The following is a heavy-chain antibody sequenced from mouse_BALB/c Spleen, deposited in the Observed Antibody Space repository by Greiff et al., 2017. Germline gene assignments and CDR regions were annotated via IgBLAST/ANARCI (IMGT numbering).Heavy chain of an antibody. CDR2: IWSGGST. V-gene: IGHV2-2*02. J-gene: IGHJ3*01. CDR1: GFSLTSYG. CDR3: ARSDRYGTWFAY. Sequence: QVQLQQSGPGLVQPSQSLSITCTASGFSLTSYGVHWVRQSPGKGLEWLGVIWSGGSTDYNAAFISRLSISKDNSKSQVFFKMNSLQANDTAIYYCARSDRYGTWFAYWGQGTLVTVSA. D-gene: IGHD2-14*01.